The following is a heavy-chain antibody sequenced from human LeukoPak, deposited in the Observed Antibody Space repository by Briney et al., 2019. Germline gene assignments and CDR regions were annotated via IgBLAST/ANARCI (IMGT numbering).Heavy chain of an antibody. D-gene: IGHD2-15*01. J-gene: IGHJ4*02. Sequence: ASVRVSCKASGYTFTGYYMNWVRQAPGQGLEWMGWINPSGGGTKYAQKFQGRVTMTRDTSISTAYMELSTLTSDDTAVYFCARRYCSGVSCYPDYWGQGTLVTVSS. CDR1: GYTFTGYY. CDR2: INPSGGGT. CDR3: ARRYCSGVSCYPDY. V-gene: IGHV1-2*02.